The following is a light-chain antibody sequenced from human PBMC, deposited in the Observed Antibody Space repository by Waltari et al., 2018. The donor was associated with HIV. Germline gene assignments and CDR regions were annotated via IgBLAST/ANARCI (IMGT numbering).Light chain of an antibody. CDR1: PNDIGRQHS. CDR3: ASYTVNSTGV. J-gene: IGLJ1*01. CDR2: EVN. Sequence: QSALSQPASVSASSAPSFATSCSATPNDIGRQHSASWYQQPPDRAPTLIFFEVNNRPSGISDRFSGSKSGTTASLTISTVRTDDEADYYCASYTVNSTGVFGTGTKLSVL. V-gene: IGLV2-14*01.